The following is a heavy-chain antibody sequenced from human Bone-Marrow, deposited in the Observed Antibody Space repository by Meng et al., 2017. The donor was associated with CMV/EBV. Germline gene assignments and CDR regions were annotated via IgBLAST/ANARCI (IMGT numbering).Heavy chain of an antibody. J-gene: IGHJ5*02. CDR2: MNPNSGNT. D-gene: IGHD6-19*01. Sequence: AAVKVPCQASGYSVTSYDINWVRQATGQGLEWMGWMNPNSGNTGYAQKFQGRVTMTRNTSISTAYMELSSLRSEDTAVYYCARGQRTSGWYDPLPGWFDTWGQGTLVTVSS. CDR1: GYSVTSYD. V-gene: IGHV1-8*01. CDR3: ARGQRTSGWYDPLPGWFDT.